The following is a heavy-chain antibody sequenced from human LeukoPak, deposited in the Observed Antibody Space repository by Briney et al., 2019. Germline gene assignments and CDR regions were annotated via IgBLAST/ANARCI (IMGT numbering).Heavy chain of an antibody. D-gene: IGHD5-12*01. J-gene: IGHJ4*02. Sequence: GGSLSFSCAASGFALIGYGMHWVRQAPGKGLEWVALISYDGSNKYYADSVKGRFTISRDNSKNTLYLQMNSLRAEDTAVYYCAKDFQSRGYDFWGPVTLVTVSS. CDR2: ISYDGSNK. V-gene: IGHV3-30*18. CDR1: GFALIGYG. CDR3: AKDFQSRGYDF.